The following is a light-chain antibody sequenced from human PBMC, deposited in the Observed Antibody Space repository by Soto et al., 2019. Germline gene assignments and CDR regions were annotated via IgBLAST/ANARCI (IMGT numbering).Light chain of an antibody. CDR2: GNS. CDR3: QSYDSSLSGSNYV. CDR1: SSNIGAGYD. V-gene: IGLV1-40*01. J-gene: IGLJ1*01. Sequence: QSVLTQPPSVSGAPGQRVTISCTGSSSNIGAGYDVHWYQQLPGTAPKLLIYGNSNRPSGVPDRFSGSKYGTSASLAITGLQAEDEADYYCQSYDSSLSGSNYVFGTGTKVTVL.